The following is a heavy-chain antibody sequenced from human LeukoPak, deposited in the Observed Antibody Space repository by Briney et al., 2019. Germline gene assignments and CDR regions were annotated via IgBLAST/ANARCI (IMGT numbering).Heavy chain of an antibody. Sequence: PGGSLRLTCSASGFTFTTYGMNWVRQAPGKGLEWVSGIGGSGTRTYYADSVKGRFTISRDNSKNTLYLQMNSLRAEDTAVYYCARDQRGDYYDSSGYYYPFDYWGQGTLVTVSS. J-gene: IGHJ4*02. CDR2: IGGSGTRT. V-gene: IGHV3-23*01. CDR1: GFTFTTYG. CDR3: ARDQRGDYYDSSGYYYPFDY. D-gene: IGHD3-22*01.